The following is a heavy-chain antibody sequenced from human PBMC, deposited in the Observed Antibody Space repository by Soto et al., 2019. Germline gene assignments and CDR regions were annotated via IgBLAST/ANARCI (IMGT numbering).Heavy chain of an antibody. D-gene: IGHD6-13*01. Sequence: PGGSLRLSCSASGFTFSSYAMHWVRQAPGKGLEYVSAISSNGGSTYYADSVKGRFTISRDNSKNTLYLQMSSLRAEDTAVYYCVKFGSSWSSSGFDYWGQGTLVTVSS. V-gene: IGHV3-64D*08. CDR2: ISSNGGST. CDR3: VKFGSSWSSSGFDY. J-gene: IGHJ4*02. CDR1: GFTFSSYA.